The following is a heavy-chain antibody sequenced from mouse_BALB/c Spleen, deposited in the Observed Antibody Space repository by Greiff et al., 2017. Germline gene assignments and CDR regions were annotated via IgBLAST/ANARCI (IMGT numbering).Heavy chain of an antibody. Sequence: QVQLQQSGPELVKPGASVRISCKASGYTFTSYYIHWVKQRPGQGLEWIGQIYPGDGDTNYNGKFKGKATLTADKSSSTAYMQLSSLTSEDSAVYFCARWGWLLRAMDYWGQGTSVTVSS. CDR3: ARWGWLLRAMDY. J-gene: IGHJ4*01. CDR2: IYPGDGDT. CDR1: GYTFTSYY. D-gene: IGHD2-3*01. V-gene: IGHV1S56*01.